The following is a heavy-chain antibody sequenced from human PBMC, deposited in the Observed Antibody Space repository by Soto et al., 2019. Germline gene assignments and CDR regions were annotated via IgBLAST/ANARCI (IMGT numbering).Heavy chain of an antibody. V-gene: IGHV3-9*01. Sequence: EVQLVESGGGLVQPGRSLRLSCAASGFTFDDYAMHWVRQAPGKGLEWGSSISWNSGSIGYADSVKGRLTISRDNAKNSLYLQMNSLRAEDTALYYCAKDSGGYSYRSKYYFAYWGQGTLVTVSS. CDR1: GFTFDDYA. CDR3: AKDSGGYSYRSKYYFAY. J-gene: IGHJ4*02. CDR2: ISWNSGSI. D-gene: IGHD5-18*01.